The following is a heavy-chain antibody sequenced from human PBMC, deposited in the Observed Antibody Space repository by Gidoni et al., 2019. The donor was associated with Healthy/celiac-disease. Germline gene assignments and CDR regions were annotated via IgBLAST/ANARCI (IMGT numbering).Heavy chain of an antibody. CDR2: INPSGGST. CDR3: ARVSEINASAGTWYFQH. D-gene: IGHD6-19*01. CDR1: GYTFTSYY. V-gene: IGHV1-46*01. J-gene: IGHJ1*01. Sequence: QVQLVQSGAEVKKPGASVKVSFKASGYTFTSYYMHWVRQAPGQGLEWMGIINPSGGSTSYEQKFQGRVTMTRDTSTSTVYMELSSLRSEDTAVYYCARVSEINASAGTWYFQHWGQGTLVTVSS.